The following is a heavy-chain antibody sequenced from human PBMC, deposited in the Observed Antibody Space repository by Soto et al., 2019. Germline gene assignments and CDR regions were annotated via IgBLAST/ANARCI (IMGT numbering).Heavy chain of an antibody. Sequence: PGGSLRLSCAASGFTFSSYGMHWVRQAPGKGLEWVAVISYDGSNKYYPDSVKGRFTISRDNSKNTLYLQMNSLRAEDTAVYYCAKGRHDFWSGYYGMDVWGQGTTVTVSS. D-gene: IGHD3-3*01. V-gene: IGHV3-30*18. CDR1: GFTFSSYG. CDR2: ISYDGSNK. CDR3: AKGRHDFWSGYYGMDV. J-gene: IGHJ6*02.